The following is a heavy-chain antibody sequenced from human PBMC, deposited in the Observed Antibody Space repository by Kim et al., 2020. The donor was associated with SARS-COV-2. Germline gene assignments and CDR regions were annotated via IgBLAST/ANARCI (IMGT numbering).Heavy chain of an antibody. CDR1: GGSISRSSYY. V-gene: IGHV4-39*01. J-gene: IGHJ4*02. CDR2: VSYSGST. CDR3: ARPASGSYEGYFDH. D-gene: IGHD1-26*01. Sequence: SETLSLTCTVSGGSISRSSYYWGWVRQPPGKGLEWIGNVSYSGSTYYNPSLQSRVSISVDTSKNQFSLKLTSVTAADTAVYYCARPASGSYEGYFDHWGQGTLVTVSS.